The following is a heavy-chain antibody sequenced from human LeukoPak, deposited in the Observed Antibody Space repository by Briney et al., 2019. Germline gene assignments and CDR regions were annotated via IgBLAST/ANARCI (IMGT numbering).Heavy chain of an antibody. V-gene: IGHV4-39*07. CDR1: GGSISSSSYY. CDR3: AREGVLRYLDY. D-gene: IGHD3-9*01. Sequence: SETLSLTCTVSGGSISSSSYYWGWIRQPPGKGLEWIGSIYYSGSTYYNPSLKSRVTISIDTSKNQFSLKLSSVTAADTAVYYCAREGVLRYLDYWGQGTLVTVSS. CDR2: IYYSGST. J-gene: IGHJ4*02.